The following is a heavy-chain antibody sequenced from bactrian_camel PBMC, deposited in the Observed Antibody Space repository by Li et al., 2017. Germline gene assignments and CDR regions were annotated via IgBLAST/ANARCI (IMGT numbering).Heavy chain of an antibody. D-gene: IGHD3*01. Sequence: HVQLVESGGGLVRPGESLRLSCVASGITFSRHDMSWVRQAPGKEVEWVAGITSLPSLFRAASYADPVKGRFTISRDNAKDTLYLQMNNLQAEDTAMYYCTTGYGRYGQHGLSDGPRGQGTQVTVS. CDR3: TTGYGRYGQHGLSDGP. CDR2: ITSLPSLFRAA. CDR1: GITFSRHD. V-gene: IGHV3S6*01. J-gene: IGHJ4*01.